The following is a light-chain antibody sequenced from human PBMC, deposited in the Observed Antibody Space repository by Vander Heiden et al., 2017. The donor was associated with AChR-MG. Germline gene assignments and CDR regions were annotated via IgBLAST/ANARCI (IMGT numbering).Light chain of an antibody. CDR3: QVWDTNSDHPI. J-gene: IGLJ2*01. CDR1: NIGRKS. V-gene: IGLV3-21*01. CDR2: YDS. Sequence: SYVLTQPPSVSVAHGRTVRITCGEDNIGRKSVHWFQQKPGQAPVLVIYYDSDRPSGIPDRFSGANSGNTATLTISRVEAGDEADYYCQVWDTNSDHPIFGGGTKLTVL.